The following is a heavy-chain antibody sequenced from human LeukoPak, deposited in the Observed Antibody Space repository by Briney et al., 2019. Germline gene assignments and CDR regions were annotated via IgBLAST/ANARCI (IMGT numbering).Heavy chain of an antibody. CDR2: IIPNSGAT. D-gene: IGHD3-16*01. V-gene: IGHV1-2*02. CDR1: GYTFTGLF. Sequence: ASVKVSCKASGYTFTGLFMHWVRQAPGQGLEWMGWIIPNSGATNYAQKFQGRVTMSRDTSINTAYMELSRLRSDDTAFYYCARGGPAVEGLDFFDFWGQGTLVTVSS. CDR3: ARGGPAVEGLDFFDF. J-gene: IGHJ4*02.